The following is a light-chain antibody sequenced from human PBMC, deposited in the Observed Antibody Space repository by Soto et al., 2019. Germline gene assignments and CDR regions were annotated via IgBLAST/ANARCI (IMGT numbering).Light chain of an antibody. CDR2: EVS. V-gene: IGLV2-14*01. CDR3: SSCTSSTTSVV. Sequence: QSVLTQPASVSGSPGQSITISCTGTSSDVGGHKYVSWYQQHPDKAPKVLIFEVSNRPSGISNRFSGSKSGNTASLTISGLQAEDEADYYCSSCTSSTTSVVFGGGTKVTVL. J-gene: IGLJ2*01. CDR1: SSDVGGHKY.